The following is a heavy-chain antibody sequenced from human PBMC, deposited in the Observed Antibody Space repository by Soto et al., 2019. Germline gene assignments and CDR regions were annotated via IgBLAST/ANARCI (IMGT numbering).Heavy chain of an antibody. Sequence: QVQLVESGGGVVQPGRSLRLSCAASGLTFSSYAMHWVRQAPGKGLEWVAVISYDGSNKYYADSVKGRFTISRDNSKNTLYLQMNSLRAEDTAVYYCARGLVGAIAAATPYDYWGQGTLVTVSS. V-gene: IGHV3-30-3*01. CDR2: ISYDGSNK. J-gene: IGHJ4*02. CDR1: GLTFSSYA. CDR3: ARGLVGAIAAATPYDY. D-gene: IGHD6-13*01.